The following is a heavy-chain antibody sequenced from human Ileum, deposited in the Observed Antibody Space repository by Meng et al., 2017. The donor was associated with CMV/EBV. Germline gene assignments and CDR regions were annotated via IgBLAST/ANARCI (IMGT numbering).Heavy chain of an antibody. V-gene: IGHV1-69*05. J-gene: IGHJ3*02. CDR1: GDTFTSYA. D-gene: IGHD3-3*01. CDR3: ATYTIFGVAFSLFKSAFDI. Sequence: SVKVSCKASGDTFTSYAISWVRQAPGQGLEWMGGIIPIFGTANYAQKFQGRVTITTDESTSTAYMELSSLRSEDTAVYYCATYTIFGVAFSLFKSAFDIWGQGTMVTVSS. CDR2: IIPIFGTA.